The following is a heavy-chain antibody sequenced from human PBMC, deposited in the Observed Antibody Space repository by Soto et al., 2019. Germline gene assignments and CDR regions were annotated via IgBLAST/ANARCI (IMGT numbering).Heavy chain of an antibody. J-gene: IGHJ6*02. CDR3: AKSRAAYNFYFYYGMDV. Sequence: PGGSLRLSCAASGFTFSNYGMHWVRQTPGKGLEWVALILYDGSNKYYADSVKGRFTISRDNSKNTLYLQVSSLRAEDTAVYYCAKSRAAYNFYFYYGMDVWGQGTSVTVSS. CDR1: GFTFSNYG. V-gene: IGHV3-30*18. D-gene: IGHD1-1*01. CDR2: ILYDGSNK.